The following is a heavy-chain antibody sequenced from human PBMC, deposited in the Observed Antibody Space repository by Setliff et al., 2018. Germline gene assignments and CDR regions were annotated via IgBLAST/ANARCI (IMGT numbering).Heavy chain of an antibody. CDR3: AALDWGENFYNVDV. CDR1: GFTFNKYW. CDR2: INGDATIA. D-gene: IGHD7-27*01. Sequence: GGSLRLSCAVYGFTFNKYWMYWVRQAPGKGLEWVSRINGDATIANYADSVKGRFTISRDNARNALYLQMISLRGEDSGVYFCAALDWGENFYNVDVWGKGATVTVSS. J-gene: IGHJ6*03. V-gene: IGHV3-74*01.